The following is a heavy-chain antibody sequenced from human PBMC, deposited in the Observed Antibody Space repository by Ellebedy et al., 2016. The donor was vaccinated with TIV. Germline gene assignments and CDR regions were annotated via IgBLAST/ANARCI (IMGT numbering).Heavy chain of an antibody. J-gene: IGHJ4*02. CDR1: GYTFTGYY. CDR3: AGGDYGGNSEFYY. CDR2: INPNSGGT. V-gene: IGHV1-2*02. D-gene: IGHD4-23*01. Sequence: AASVKVSCKASGYTFTGYYMHWVRQAPGQGLEWMGWINPNSGGTSFAQKFQGRVTMTRDTYISTAYMELSRLRSDDTAVYYCAGGDYGGNSEFYYWGQGTLVTVSS.